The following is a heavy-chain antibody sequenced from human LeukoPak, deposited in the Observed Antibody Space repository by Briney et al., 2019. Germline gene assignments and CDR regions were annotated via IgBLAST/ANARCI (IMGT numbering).Heavy chain of an antibody. D-gene: IGHD6-19*01. Sequence: PGGSLRLSCAASGFTFSSYAMSWVRQAPGKGLEGVSAISGSGGSTYYADSVQGRFTISRDNSKNTLYLQMNSQRAEDTAVYYCAKHNSGWYFFDYWGPGTLVTVSS. CDR2: ISGSGGST. CDR1: GFTFSSYA. V-gene: IGHV3-23*01. CDR3: AKHNSGWYFFDY. J-gene: IGHJ4*01.